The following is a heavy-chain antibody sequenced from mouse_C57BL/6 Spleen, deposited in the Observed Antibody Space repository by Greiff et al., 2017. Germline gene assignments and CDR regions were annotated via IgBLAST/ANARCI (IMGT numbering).Heavy chain of an antibody. V-gene: IGHV1-76*01. CDR2: IYPGSGNT. J-gene: IGHJ3*01. CDR3: ARGLLRYGFAY. D-gene: IGHD1-1*01. CDR1: GYTFTDYY. Sequence: VQLQQSGAELVRPGASVKLSCKASGYTFTDYYINWVKQRPGQGLEWIARIYPGSGNTYYNEKFKGKATLTAEKSSSTAYMQLSSLTSEDSAVYFCARGLLRYGFAYWGQGTLVTVSA.